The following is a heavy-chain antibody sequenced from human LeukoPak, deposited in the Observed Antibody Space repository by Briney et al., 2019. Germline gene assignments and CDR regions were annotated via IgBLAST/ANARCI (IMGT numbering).Heavy chain of an antibody. CDR3: AKVGSMVRGVLAH. CDR2: IWYDGSNK. D-gene: IGHD3-10*01. V-gene: IGHV3-33*06. J-gene: IGHJ4*02. Sequence: PGGSLRLSCASSGFTFSTYGMHWVRQAPGKGLGWVAVIWYDGSNKYFADSVKGRFTISRDNSKNTLYLQMNSLRAEDTAVYYCAKVGSMVRGVLAHWGQGTLVTVSS. CDR1: GFTFSTYG.